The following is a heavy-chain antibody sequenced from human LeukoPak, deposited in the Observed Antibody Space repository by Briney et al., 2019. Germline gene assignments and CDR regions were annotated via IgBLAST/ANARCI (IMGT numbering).Heavy chain of an antibody. D-gene: IGHD5-24*01. CDR2: INPNSGGT. V-gene: IGHV1-2*06. CDR1: GYTFTGYY. Sequence: GASVKVSCKASGYTFTGYYMHWVRQAPGQGLEWVGRINPNSGGTNYAQKFQGRVTMTRDTSISTAYMELSRLRSDDTAVYYCARVGSRDGYNYYGYWGQGTLVTVSS. J-gene: IGHJ4*02. CDR3: ARVGSRDGYNYYGY.